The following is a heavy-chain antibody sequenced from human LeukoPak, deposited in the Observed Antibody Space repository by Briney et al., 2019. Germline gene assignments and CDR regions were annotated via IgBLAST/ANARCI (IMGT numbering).Heavy chain of an antibody. Sequence: PGGSLRLSCAASGFTFSDYYMSWIRQAPGKGLDWVSYISTSGNTIYDADSVKGRFTISRDNAKNSLYLQMNSLRAEDTAVYYCAKVKSKGGLYGDYSFDYWGRGTLVTVSS. J-gene: IGHJ4*02. CDR2: ISTSGNTI. CDR3: AKVKSKGGLYGDYSFDY. D-gene: IGHD4-17*01. V-gene: IGHV3-11*01. CDR1: GFTFSDYY.